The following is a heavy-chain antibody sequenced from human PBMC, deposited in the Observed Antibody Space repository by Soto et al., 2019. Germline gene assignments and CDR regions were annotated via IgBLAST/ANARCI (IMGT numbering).Heavy chain of an antibody. V-gene: IGHV3-7*01. CDR1: GFTFSNYW. Sequence: PGGSLRLSCEASGFTFSNYWMSWVRQAPGKGLQWVANIKQDGSEKYYVDSVKGRFAISRDNAKNSLYLQMNSLRAEDTAVYYCAKRLNGYSSVNWFDPWGQGTLVTVSS. J-gene: IGHJ5*02. D-gene: IGHD6-19*01. CDR2: IKQDGSEK. CDR3: AKRLNGYSSVNWFDP.